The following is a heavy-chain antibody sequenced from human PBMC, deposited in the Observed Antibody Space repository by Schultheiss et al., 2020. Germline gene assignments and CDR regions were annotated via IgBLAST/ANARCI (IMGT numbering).Heavy chain of an antibody. CDR1: GFTFRNYG. Sequence: GGSLRLSCAASGFTFRNYGMHWVRQAPGKGLEWVSSISSSSSDIKYADSVKGRFTISRDNSKNTLYLQMNSLRAEDTAVYYCANGGNAFDIWGQGTMVTVSS. CDR3: ANGGNAFDI. CDR2: ISSSSSDI. J-gene: IGHJ3*02. V-gene: IGHV3-21*01.